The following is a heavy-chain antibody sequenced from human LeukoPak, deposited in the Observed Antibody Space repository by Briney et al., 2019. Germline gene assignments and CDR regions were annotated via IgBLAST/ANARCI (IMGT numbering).Heavy chain of an antibody. CDR1: GGSVSSGSYY. J-gene: IGHJ4*02. Sequence: ASETLSLTCIVSGGSVSSGSYYWSWIRQPPGKGLEWIGYVYSRGSTNYNPSLKSRVTISLDTSKNQLSLRLNSVTAADTAVYYCARDRLPYSGRYLGNWGQGTRVTVSS. D-gene: IGHD1-26*01. CDR3: ARDRLPYSGRYLGN. V-gene: IGHV4-61*01. CDR2: VYSRGST.